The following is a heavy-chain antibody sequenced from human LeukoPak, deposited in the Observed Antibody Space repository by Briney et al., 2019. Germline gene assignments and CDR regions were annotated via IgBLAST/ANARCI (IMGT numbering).Heavy chain of an antibody. J-gene: IGHJ4*02. CDR2: MNPNSGNT. D-gene: IGHD4-17*01. CDR3: ASHFDYGDYSSFDY. V-gene: IGHV1-8*01. CDR1: GYTFTSYD. Sequence: ASVKVSCKASGYTFTSYDINWVRQATGQGLEWMGWMNPNSGNTGYAQKFQGRVTMTRNTSISTAYMELSRLRSDDTAVYYCASHFDYGDYSSFDYWGQGTLVTVSS.